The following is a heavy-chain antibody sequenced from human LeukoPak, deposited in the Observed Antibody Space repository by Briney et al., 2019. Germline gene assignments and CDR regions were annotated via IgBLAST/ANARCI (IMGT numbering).Heavy chain of an antibody. V-gene: IGHV5-51*01. CDR1: GYSFTSYW. CDR2: IYPGDSDT. J-gene: IGHJ4*02. CDR3: ARQGIGYSYGEYFDY. Sequence: GESLKISCKGSGYSFTSYWIGWVRQMPGKGLEWMGIIYPGDSDTRYSPSFQGQVTISADKSISTAYLQWSSLKASDTAMYYCARQGIGYSYGEYFDYWGQGTLVTVSS. D-gene: IGHD5-18*01.